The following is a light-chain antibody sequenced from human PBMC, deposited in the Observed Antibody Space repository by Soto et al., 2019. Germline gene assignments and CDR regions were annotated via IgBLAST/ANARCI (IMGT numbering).Light chain of an antibody. V-gene: IGLV2-14*01. CDR3: SSYTSSSSV. Sequence: QSALTQPASVSGSPGQSITISCTGTTNDVGDYNYVAWYQQHSGKVPRLMIYEVSNRPPGVSYRFSGSKSGSTASLTISGLQAEDEADYYCSSYTSSSSVFGGGTKLTVL. J-gene: IGLJ2*01. CDR1: TNDVGDYNY. CDR2: EVS.